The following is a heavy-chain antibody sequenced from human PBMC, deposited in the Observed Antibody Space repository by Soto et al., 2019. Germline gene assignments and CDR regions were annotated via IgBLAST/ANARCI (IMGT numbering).Heavy chain of an antibody. Sequence: LKISCKGSGYSFSNYWIGWVRQMPGKGLEWMGIIYPDDSDTRYRPSFQGQVTISADKSISTAYLQWSSLTASDTAIYYCARHGLAVAMYYGMDVWGQGTTVTVSS. V-gene: IGHV5-51*01. CDR3: ARHGLAVAMYYGMDV. CDR1: GYSFSNYW. J-gene: IGHJ6*02. CDR2: IYPDDSDT. D-gene: IGHD6-19*01.